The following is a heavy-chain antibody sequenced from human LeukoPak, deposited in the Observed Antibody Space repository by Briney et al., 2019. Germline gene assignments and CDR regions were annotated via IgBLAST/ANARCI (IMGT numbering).Heavy chain of an antibody. D-gene: IGHD6-19*01. CDR1: GGSISSYY. CDR2: IYTSGST. Sequence: SETLSLTCTVSGGSISSYYWSWIRQPAGKGLEWIGRIYTSGSTNYNPSLKSRVTMSVDTSKNQFSLKLSSVTAADTAVYYCARAYQPGYSSGWYYFDYWGQGTLVTVSS. V-gene: IGHV4-4*07. CDR3: ARAYQPGYSSGWYYFDY. J-gene: IGHJ4*02.